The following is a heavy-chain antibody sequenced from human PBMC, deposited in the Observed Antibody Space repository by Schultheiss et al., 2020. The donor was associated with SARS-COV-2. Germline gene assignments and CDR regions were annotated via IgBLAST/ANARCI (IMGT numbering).Heavy chain of an antibody. CDR3: ARDLPHATIFGVVITDAFDI. CDR1: GFTFSSYA. D-gene: IGHD3-3*01. Sequence: GGSLRLSCAASGFTFSSYAMSWVRQAPGKGLEWVSAISGSGGSTYYADSVKGRFTISRDNSKNTLYLQMNSLRAEDTAVYYCARDLPHATIFGVVITDAFDIWGQGTMVTVSS. CDR2: ISGSGGST. V-gene: IGHV3-23*01. J-gene: IGHJ3*02.